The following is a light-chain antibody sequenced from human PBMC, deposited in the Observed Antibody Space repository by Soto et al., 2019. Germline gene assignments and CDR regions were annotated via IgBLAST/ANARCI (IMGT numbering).Light chain of an antibody. V-gene: IGKV3-11*01. Sequence: EIVLTQSPATLSLSPGERATLSCRASQSVSSYLAWYQQKPGRAPRLLIYDASNRATGIPARFSGSGSGSDFMLTISSLEPEDFAVYYCPLRSKRPIFTFGPGTNVDI. CDR1: QSVSSY. J-gene: IGKJ3*01. CDR2: DAS. CDR3: PLRSKRPIFT.